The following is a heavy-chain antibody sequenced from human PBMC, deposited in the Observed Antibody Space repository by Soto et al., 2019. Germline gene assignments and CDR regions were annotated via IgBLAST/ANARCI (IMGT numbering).Heavy chain of an antibody. CDR3: AKDKGYDFWSGYYTGGVSPPDYGMDV. D-gene: IGHD3-3*01. CDR1: GFTFSSYG. V-gene: IGHV3-30*18. J-gene: IGHJ6*02. CDR2: ISYDGSNK. Sequence: QVQLVESGGGVVQPGRSLRLSCAASGFTFSSYGMHWVRQAPGKGLEWVAVISYDGSNKYYADSVKGRFTISRDNSKNTLYLQMNSLRAEDTAVYYCAKDKGYDFWSGYYTGGVSPPDYGMDVWGQGTTVTVSS.